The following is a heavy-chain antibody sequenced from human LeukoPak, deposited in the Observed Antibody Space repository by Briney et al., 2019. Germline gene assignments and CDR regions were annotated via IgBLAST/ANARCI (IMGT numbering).Heavy chain of an antibody. CDR3: AKGTYGFPPRYYMDV. D-gene: IGHD3-10*01. Sequence: PGGSLRLSCATSVFTYEDHGMHWVRQAPGKGLEWVSHIAWDGVTTYYADSVKGRFAVSRDNNKNFVYLQMNSLRRADSTQNYCAKGTYGFPPRYYMDVWGKGTRVTVSS. V-gene: IGHV3-43D*04. CDR1: VFTYEDHG. CDR2: IAWDGVTT. J-gene: IGHJ6*03.